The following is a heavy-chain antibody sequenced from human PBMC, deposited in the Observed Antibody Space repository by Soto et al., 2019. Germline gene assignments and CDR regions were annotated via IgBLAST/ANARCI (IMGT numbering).Heavy chain of an antibody. CDR2: VSTSGRST. CDR3: VKQAHGLDDVAFDY. D-gene: IGHD2-15*01. Sequence: PGGSLRLSCSASGFIFSESTIYWVRQVPGKGLEAISAVSTSGRSTYYADSVKDRFTISRDNSKNTLFLQMGSLRPEDTAIYYCVKQAHGLDDVAFDYWGQGTQVTVSS. CDR1: GFIFSEST. J-gene: IGHJ4*02. V-gene: IGHV3-64D*06.